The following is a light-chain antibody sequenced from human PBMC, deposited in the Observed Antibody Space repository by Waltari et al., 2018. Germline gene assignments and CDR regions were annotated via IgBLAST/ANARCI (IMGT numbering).Light chain of an antibody. V-gene: IGLV2-14*03. CDR2: DVT. CDR3: TSYTSSTTTPYV. Sequence: QSALTQPASVSGTPGQSTTISCTGTSRDVGRYDYVPWHQQHPGRAPKLLIHDVTDRASGVADRFSGSKSGNTASLTISGLQTEDEADYYCTSYTSSTTTPYVFGTGTQVTV. CDR1: SRDVGRYDY. J-gene: IGLJ1*01.